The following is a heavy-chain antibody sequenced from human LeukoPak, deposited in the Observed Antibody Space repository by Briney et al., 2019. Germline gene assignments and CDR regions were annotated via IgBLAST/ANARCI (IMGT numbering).Heavy chain of an antibody. D-gene: IGHD4-17*01. V-gene: IGHV3-21*01. CDR3: ARGALYGDYLDY. J-gene: IGHJ4*02. Sequence: PGGSLRLSCAASGFTFSSYSMNWVRQAPGKGLEWVSFISSSSSYIYYADSVKGRFTISRDNAKNSLYLQMNSLRAEDTAVYYCARGALYGDYLDYWGQGTLVTVSS. CDR2: ISSSSSYI. CDR1: GFTFSSYS.